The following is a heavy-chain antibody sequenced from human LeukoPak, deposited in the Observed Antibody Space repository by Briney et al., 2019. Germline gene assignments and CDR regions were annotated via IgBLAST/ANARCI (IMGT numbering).Heavy chain of an antibody. D-gene: IGHD6-19*01. J-gene: IGHJ1*01. Sequence: GGSLRLSCAACGFTFSSYAMSWVRQAPGKGLEWVSALSGSGGSTYYADSVKGRFTISRDNSKNTLYLQMNSLRAEDTAVYYCAKVPLGISGWYAEYFQHWGQGTLVTVSS. V-gene: IGHV3-23*01. CDR1: GFTFSSYA. CDR3: AKVPLGISGWYAEYFQH. CDR2: LSGSGGST.